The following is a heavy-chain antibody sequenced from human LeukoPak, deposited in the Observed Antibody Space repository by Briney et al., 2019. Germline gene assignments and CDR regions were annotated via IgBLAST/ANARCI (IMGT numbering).Heavy chain of an antibody. CDR1: GFTFSSYS. CDR2: ISSSSSYI. J-gene: IGHJ4*02. Sequence: GGSLRLSCAASGFTFSSYSMNWVRQAPGKGLEWVSSISSSSSYIYYADSVKGRFTISRDNAKNSLYLQMNSLRAEDTAVYYCARDQDNYGGNSGTFDYWGQGTLVTVSS. V-gene: IGHV3-21*01. CDR3: ARDQDNYGGNSGTFDY. D-gene: IGHD4-23*01.